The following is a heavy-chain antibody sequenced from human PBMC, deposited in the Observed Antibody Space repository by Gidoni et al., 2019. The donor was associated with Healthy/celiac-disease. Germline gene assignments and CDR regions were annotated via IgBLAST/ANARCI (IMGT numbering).Heavy chain of an antibody. CDR1: GGSFSGYY. CDR2: INHSGST. Sequence: QVQLQQWGAGLLKPSETLSLTCAVYGGSFSGYYWSWIRQPPGKGLEWIGEINHSGSTNYNPSLKSRVTISVDTSKTQFSLKLSSVTAADTAVYYCARVRRYSSSLPYYYYYGMDVWGQGTTVTVSS. D-gene: IGHD6-13*01. CDR3: ARVRRYSSSLPYYYYYGMDV. V-gene: IGHV4-34*01. J-gene: IGHJ6*02.